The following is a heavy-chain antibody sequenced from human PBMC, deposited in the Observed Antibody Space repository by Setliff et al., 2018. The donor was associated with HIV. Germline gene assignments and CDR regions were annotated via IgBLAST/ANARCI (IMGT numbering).Heavy chain of an antibody. J-gene: IGHJ1*01. CDR2: ISSDGNKN. D-gene: IGHD2-2*01. CDR1: GFTFSTYV. V-gene: IGHV3-30*01. CDR3: ASGGAFCSGATCYFN. Sequence: PGGSLRLSCAASGFTFSTYVLHLVRQAPGKGLEWLAVISSDGNKNYYAESVRGRFTISRDNSKNTLYLQMNSLRAEDTALYYCASGGAFCSGATCYFNWGQGTQVTVSS.